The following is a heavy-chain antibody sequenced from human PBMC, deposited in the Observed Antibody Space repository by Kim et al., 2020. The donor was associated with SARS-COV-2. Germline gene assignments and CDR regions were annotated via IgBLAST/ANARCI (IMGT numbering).Heavy chain of an antibody. CDR2: IYYSGST. CDR1: GGSISSSSYY. V-gene: IGHV4-39*01. Sequence: SETLSLTCTVSGGSISSSSYYWGWIRQPPGKGLEWIGSIYYSGSTYYNPSLKSRVTISVDTSKNQFSLKLSSVTAADTAVYYCARREGYSSSSYSTLGPFDYWGQGTLVTVSS. J-gene: IGHJ4*02. D-gene: IGHD6-6*01. CDR3: ARREGYSSSSYSTLGPFDY.